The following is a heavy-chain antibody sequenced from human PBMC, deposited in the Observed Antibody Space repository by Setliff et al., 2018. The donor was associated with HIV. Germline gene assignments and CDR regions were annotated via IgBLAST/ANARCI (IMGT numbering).Heavy chain of an antibody. D-gene: IGHD3-10*01. J-gene: IGHJ3*02. CDR2: IYNSGSTIT. V-gene: IGHV4-59*11. CDR1: SDSISSHY. CDR3: ARAPTHYFGDNNSPWPDGFDI. Sequence: SETLSLTCTVSSDSISSHYWTWIRQPPGKGLEYIGYIYNSGSTITNYNPSLNGRVTISLDMSKTQFSLKLNSVTAADTAVYFFARAPTHYFGDNNSPWPDGFDIWGLGTMVTVSS.